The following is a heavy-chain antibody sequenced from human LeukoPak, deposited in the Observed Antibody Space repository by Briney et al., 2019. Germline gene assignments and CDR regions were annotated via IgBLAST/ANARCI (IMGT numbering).Heavy chain of an antibody. J-gene: IGHJ4*02. CDR2: ISSSGSTI. D-gene: IGHD3-10*01. CDR1: GFTFSSYE. Sequence: GGSLRLSWAASGFTFSSYEMNWVRQAPGKGLEWVSYISSSGSTIYYADSVKGRFTISRDNAKNSLYLQMNSLRAEDTAVYYCANQGWEPMVRGVNRPLDYWGQGTLVTVSS. V-gene: IGHV3-48*03. CDR3: ANQGWEPMVRGVNRPLDY.